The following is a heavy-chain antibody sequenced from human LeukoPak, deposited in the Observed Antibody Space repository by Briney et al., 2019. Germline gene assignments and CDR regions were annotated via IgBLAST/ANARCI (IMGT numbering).Heavy chain of an antibody. V-gene: IGHV3-15*01. D-gene: IGHD6-13*01. CDR2: IKSKTDGGTT. J-gene: IGHJ1*01. CDR1: GFTFTNAW. Sequence: GGSLRLSCASSGFTFTNAWMSWVRQAPGKGLEWVGCIKSKTDGGTTDYAAPVKGRFTISRDDSKTTLYLQMNSVKSEDTAVYYCSTVRGSSYQYFQRWGQGTLVTVSS. CDR3: STVRGSSYQYFQR.